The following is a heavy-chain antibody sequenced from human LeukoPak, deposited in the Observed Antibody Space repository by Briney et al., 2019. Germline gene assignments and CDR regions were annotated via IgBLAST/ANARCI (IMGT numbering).Heavy chain of an antibody. V-gene: IGHV4-34*01. D-gene: IGHD4-17*01. Sequence: SETLSLTCAVYGGSFSGYYWSWIRQPPGKGLEWIGEINHSGSTNYNPSLKSRVTISVDTSRNQFSLKLSSVTAADTAVYYCARVASVTMPRGFDPWGQGTLVTVSS. CDR3: ARVASVTMPRGFDP. CDR2: INHSGST. J-gene: IGHJ5*02. CDR1: GGSFSGYY.